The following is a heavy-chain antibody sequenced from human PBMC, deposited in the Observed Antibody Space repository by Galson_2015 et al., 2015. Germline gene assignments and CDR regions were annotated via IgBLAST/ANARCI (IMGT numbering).Heavy chain of an antibody. J-gene: IGHJ4*02. CDR2: ISYDGSNK. CDR1: GFTFSSYA. Sequence: SLRLSCAASGFTFSSYAMHWVRQAPGKGLEWVAVISYDGSNKYYADSVKGRFTISRDNSKNTLYLQMNSLRAEDTAVYYCARDLHVVVPAANDYWGQGTLVTVSS. CDR3: ARDLHVVVPAANDY. V-gene: IGHV3-30*01. D-gene: IGHD2-2*01.